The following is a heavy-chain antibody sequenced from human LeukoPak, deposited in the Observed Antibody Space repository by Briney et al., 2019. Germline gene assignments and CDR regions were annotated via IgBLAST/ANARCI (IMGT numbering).Heavy chain of an antibody. D-gene: IGHD2-15*01. V-gene: IGHV4-59*01. J-gene: IGHJ4*02. Sequence: SETLSLTCTVSGGSISSDYWSWIRQPPGEGLEWIGYIYNSGSTNYNPSLKSRVTISVDTSKNQFSLKLSSVTAADTAVYYCARGHSGTFDYWGQGTLVTVSS. CDR2: IYNSGST. CDR3: ARGHSGTFDY. CDR1: GGSISSDY.